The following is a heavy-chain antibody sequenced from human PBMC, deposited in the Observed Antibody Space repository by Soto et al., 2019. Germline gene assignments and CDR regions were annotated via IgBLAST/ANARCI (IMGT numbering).Heavy chain of an antibody. V-gene: IGHV5-10-1*01. CDR2: IDPSDSYT. J-gene: IGHJ6*02. D-gene: IGHD2-2*01. Sequence: GESLKISCKGSGYSFTSYWISWVRQMPGKGLEWMGRIDPSDSYTNYSPSFQGHVTISADKSISTAYLQWSSLKASDTAMYYCAIGGVPAARAVYYYYGKDVWGQGTTVTVSS. CDR3: AIGGVPAARAVYYYYGKDV. CDR1: GYSFTSYW.